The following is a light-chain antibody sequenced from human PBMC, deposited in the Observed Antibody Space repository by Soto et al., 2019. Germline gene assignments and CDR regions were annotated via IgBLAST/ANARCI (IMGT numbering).Light chain of an antibody. Sequence: DIQMTQSPSSLSASGGDRVTITCRASQGIKNNLGWFHQKPGKAPKRLIFATSTFKSGVPSRFIGSGSGTEFTLTVTSLQPEDFATYYCLQDSNYPWTFGRGTKVEI. CDR3: LQDSNYPWT. CDR1: QGIKNN. CDR2: ATS. V-gene: IGKV1-17*01. J-gene: IGKJ1*01.